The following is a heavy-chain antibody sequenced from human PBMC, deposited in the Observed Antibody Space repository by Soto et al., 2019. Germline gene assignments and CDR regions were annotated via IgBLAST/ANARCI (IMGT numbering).Heavy chain of an antibody. V-gene: IGHV3-23*01. J-gene: IGHJ6*02. D-gene: IGHD3-16*01. Sequence: GGSLRLSCVASGFTFSSYAMSWVRQAPGKGLEWVSAISGSGGSTYYADSVKGRFTISRDNSKNTLYLQMNSLRAEDTAVYYCAKARSLGYYYYGMDVWGQGTTVTVSS. CDR3: AKARSLGYYYYGMDV. CDR1: GFTFSSYA. CDR2: ISGSGGST.